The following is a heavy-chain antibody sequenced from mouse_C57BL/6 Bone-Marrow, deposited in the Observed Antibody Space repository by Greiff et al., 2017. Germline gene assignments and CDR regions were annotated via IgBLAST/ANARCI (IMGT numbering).Heavy chain of an antibody. CDR2: GQGLEWIG. CDR3: SEDSAVYYCAYTTVAHWYFDV. CDR1: YTFSRRVH. V-gene: IGHV1-87*01. D-gene: IGHD1-1*01. J-gene: IGHJ1*03. Sequence: VQLQQSGPELARPWASVKISCQAFYTFSRRVHFAIRDTNYWMQWVKQRPGQGLEWIGAIYPGNGDTSYNQKFKGKATLTADKSSSTAYMQLSSMPSEDSAVYYCAYTTVAHWYFDVWGTGTTVTVSS.